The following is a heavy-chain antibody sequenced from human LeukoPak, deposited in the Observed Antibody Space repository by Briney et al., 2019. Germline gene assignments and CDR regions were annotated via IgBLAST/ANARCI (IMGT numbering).Heavy chain of an antibody. D-gene: IGHD3-16*01. CDR1: GGTFSSYA. Sequence: ASVKVSCKASGGTFSSYAISWVRQAPGQGLEWMGRIIPILGIANYAQKFQGRVTITADKSTSTAYMELSSLRSEDTAVYYCARGVPRLLGGYWGQGTLVTVSS. CDR3: ARGVPRLLGGY. J-gene: IGHJ4*02. V-gene: IGHV1-69*04. CDR2: IIPILGIA.